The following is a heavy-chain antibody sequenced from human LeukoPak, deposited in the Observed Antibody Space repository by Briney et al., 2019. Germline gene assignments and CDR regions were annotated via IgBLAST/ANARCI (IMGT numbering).Heavy chain of an antibody. V-gene: IGHV3-23*01. J-gene: IGHJ5*02. CDR2: FSGSGGST. CDR1: GFTFSGYA. D-gene: IGHD6-6*01. Sequence: GGSLRLSCAASGFTFSGYAMSWGRQGPGKGGGWGSAFSGSGGSTYYADSVKGRFTISRDNSKNTLYLQMNSLRAEDTAVYYCAKEGDYSSSFHWFDPWGQGTLVTVSS. CDR3: AKEGDYSSSFHWFDP.